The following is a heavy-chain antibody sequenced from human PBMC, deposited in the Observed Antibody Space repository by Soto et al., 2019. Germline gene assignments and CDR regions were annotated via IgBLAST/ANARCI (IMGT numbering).Heavy chain of an antibody. CDR1: GGSISSSNHY. CDR2: IYYSEGT. CDR3: VSAAKWEVLFDY. D-gene: IGHD1-26*01. Sequence: PSETLSLTCTVSGGSISSSNHYWAWIRQSPGKGLEWIGNIYYSEGTYYNPSLKSRLTISVDTSKNQVSLKLYSVTAADTAVYYCVSAAKWEVLFDYWGHGTLVTVSS. J-gene: IGHJ4*01. V-gene: IGHV4-39*01.